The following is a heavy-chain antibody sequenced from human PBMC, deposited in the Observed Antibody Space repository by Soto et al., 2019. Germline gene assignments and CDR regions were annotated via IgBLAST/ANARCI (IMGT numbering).Heavy chain of an antibody. V-gene: IGHV3-23*01. D-gene: IGHD4-4*01. CDR1: GFTFSSYA. CDR3: AKVTGYSNYVEWYFDL. CDR2: ISGSGGST. Sequence: EVQLLESGGGLVQPGGSLRLSCAASGFTFSSYAMSWVRQAPGKGLEWVSAISGSGGSTYYADSVKGRFTISRDNSMNTLYLQMNSLRAEDTAVYYCAKVTGYSNYVEWYFDLWGRGTLVTVSS. J-gene: IGHJ2*01.